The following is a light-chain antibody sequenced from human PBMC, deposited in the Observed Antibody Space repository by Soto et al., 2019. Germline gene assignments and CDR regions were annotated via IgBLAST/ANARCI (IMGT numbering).Light chain of an antibody. Sequence: QSALTQPASVSGSPGQSITISCTGTSSDVGGYKFVSWYQHHPGKAPKLMIYEVSNRPSGVSNRFSRSKSGNTASLTISGLQAADEADYYCSSYTTSSPYVFGTGTKVHRP. J-gene: IGLJ1*01. CDR1: SSDVGGYKF. CDR3: SSYTTSSPYV. CDR2: EVS. V-gene: IGLV2-14*01.